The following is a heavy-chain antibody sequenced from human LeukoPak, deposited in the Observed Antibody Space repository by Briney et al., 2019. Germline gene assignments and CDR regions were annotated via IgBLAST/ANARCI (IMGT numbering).Heavy chain of an antibody. D-gene: IGHD3-10*01. CDR2: ITGNGGGT. J-gene: IGHJ3*02. Sequence: GSLRLSCAASGFTFSTYAMTWVRQAAGKGLEWVSGITGNGGGTNYADSVKGRFTISRDNSKNTLYLQMNNLRAEDTAVYYCAKDFVGVIADAFDIWGQGTMVTVSS. CDR3: AKDFVGVIADAFDI. CDR1: GFTFSTYA. V-gene: IGHV3-23*01.